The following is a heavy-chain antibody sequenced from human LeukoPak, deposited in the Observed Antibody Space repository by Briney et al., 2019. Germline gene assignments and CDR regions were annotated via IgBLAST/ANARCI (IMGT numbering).Heavy chain of an antibody. J-gene: IGHJ4*02. Sequence: GRSLRLSCAASGFTFSSYAMSWVRQAPGKGLEWVSAISGSGGSTYYADSVKGRFTISRDNSKNTLSLQMNSLRAEDTAVYDCAKDLSGSYQVGNYWGQGTLVTGSS. CDR2: ISGSGGST. CDR1: GFTFSSYA. D-gene: IGHD1-26*01. V-gene: IGHV3-23*01. CDR3: AKDLSGSYQVGNY.